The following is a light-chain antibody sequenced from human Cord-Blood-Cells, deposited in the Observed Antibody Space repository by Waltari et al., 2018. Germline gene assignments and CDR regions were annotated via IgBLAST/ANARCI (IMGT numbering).Light chain of an antibody. V-gene: IGLV1-40*01. CDR2: GNS. J-gene: IGLJ1*01. CDR1: SSNIGAGYD. Sequence: QSVLTQPPSVSGAPGQRVTISCTGSSSNIGAGYDVHWYQQLPGTAPKLLIYGNSNRHSGVPDRFSGSKSGTSASLAITGLQAEDEADYYCQSDDSSLSGVFGTGTKVTVL. CDR3: QSDDSSLSGV.